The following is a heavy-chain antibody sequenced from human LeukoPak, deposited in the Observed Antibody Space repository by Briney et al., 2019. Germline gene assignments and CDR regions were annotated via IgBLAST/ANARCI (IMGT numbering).Heavy chain of an antibody. V-gene: IGHV4-39*07. CDR2: ISSGGST. CDR1: GGSISSSGYY. J-gene: IGHJ4*02. D-gene: IGHD3-3*01. Sequence: SETLSLTCTVSGGSISSSGYYWGWIRQPPGKGLEWIGSISSGGSTNYNPSLKSRVTISVDTSKNQFSLKLSSVTAADTAVYYCARVSTRTYDFWSGYYPSDFDYWGQGTLVTVSS. CDR3: ARVSTRTYDFWSGYYPSDFDY.